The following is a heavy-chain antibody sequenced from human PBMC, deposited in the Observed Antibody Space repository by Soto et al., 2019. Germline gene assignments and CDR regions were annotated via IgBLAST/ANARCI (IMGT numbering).Heavy chain of an antibody. D-gene: IGHD1-26*01. V-gene: IGHV4-59*01. Sequence: SETLSLTCVVSGGSITSYQWRWIRPFPGKVLEWIAYTAYTGNTNYNHYLKIRVPISMDTSKNQLSLKLTSMTAADTAVYYCAIDMHAGFTHYCDPWGKGTLGTVS. J-gene: IGHJ5*02. CDR3: AIDMHAGFTHYCDP. CDR2: TAYTGNT. CDR1: GGSITSYQ.